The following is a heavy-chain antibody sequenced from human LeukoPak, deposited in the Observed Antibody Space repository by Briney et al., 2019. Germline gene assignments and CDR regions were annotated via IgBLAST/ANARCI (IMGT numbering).Heavy chain of an antibody. J-gene: IGHJ3*01. CDR3: VKDIQLST. CDR1: GFNFITAA. D-gene: IGHD5-24*01. CDR2: IGSSGGST. V-gene: IGHV3-23*01. Sequence: GGSLRLSCAASGFNFITAAMTWVRQAPGKGLEWVSLIGSSGGSTYYADSVKGRFTNSRGNSNHTLSLQMNSLRVEDTAIYYCVKDIQLSTWGLGTMVTVSS.